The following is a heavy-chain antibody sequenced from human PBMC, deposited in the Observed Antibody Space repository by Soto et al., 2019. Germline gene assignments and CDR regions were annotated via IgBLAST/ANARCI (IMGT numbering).Heavy chain of an antibody. CDR1: GFTFSSYA. V-gene: IGHV3-23*01. Sequence: EVQLLESGGGWVQPGGSLRLSCAASGFTFSSYAMSWVRQAPGKGLEWVSAISGSGGSTYYADSVKGRFTISRDNSKNTLDLQMNSLRAEATAVYYCAKSIYSGSWRRYFDLWGRGTLVTVSS. D-gene: IGHD6-13*01. CDR3: AKSIYSGSWRRYFDL. CDR2: ISGSGGST. J-gene: IGHJ2*01.